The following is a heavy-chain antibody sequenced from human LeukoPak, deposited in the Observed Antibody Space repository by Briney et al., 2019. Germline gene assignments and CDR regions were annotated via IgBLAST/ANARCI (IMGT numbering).Heavy chain of an antibody. CDR2: INHSGST. Sequence: SETLSPTCAVYGGSFSGYYWSWIRQPPGKGLEWIGEINHSGSTNYNPSLKSRVTISVDTSKNQFSLKLSSVTAADTAVYYCASSSAWDAFDIWGQGTMVTVSS. D-gene: IGHD3-22*01. CDR3: ASSSAWDAFDI. CDR1: GGSFSGYY. J-gene: IGHJ3*02. V-gene: IGHV4-34*01.